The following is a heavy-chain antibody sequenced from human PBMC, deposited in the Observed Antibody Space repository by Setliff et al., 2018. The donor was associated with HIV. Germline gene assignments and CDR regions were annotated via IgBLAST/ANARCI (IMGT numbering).Heavy chain of an antibody. D-gene: IGHD6-19*01. CDR1: GGSFSTYY. J-gene: IGHJ4*02. Sequence: KPSETLSLTCTVSGGSFSTYYWSWIRQPAGEGLEWIGRIYSSGNTNYNPSLESRVTISVDTSENQFSLRLSSVTAADTAVYFCARGGTVSADFDSWGQGTLVTVSS. CDR3: ARGGTVSADFDS. V-gene: IGHV4-4*07. CDR2: IYSSGNT.